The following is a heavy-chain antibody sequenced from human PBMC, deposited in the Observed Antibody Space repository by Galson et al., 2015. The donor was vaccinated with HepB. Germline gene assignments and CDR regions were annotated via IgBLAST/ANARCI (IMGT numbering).Heavy chain of an antibody. J-gene: IGHJ6*02. D-gene: IGHD1-1*01. CDR1: GFTFSSYS. Sequence: SLRLSCAASGFTFSSYSMNWVRQAPGKGLEWVSSISSSSSYIYYADSVKGRFTISRDNAKNSLYLQMNSLRAEDTAVYYCARDGNGDYYYYGMDVWGQGTTVTVSS. CDR3: ARDGNGDYYYYGMDV. V-gene: IGHV3-21*01. CDR2: ISSSSSYI.